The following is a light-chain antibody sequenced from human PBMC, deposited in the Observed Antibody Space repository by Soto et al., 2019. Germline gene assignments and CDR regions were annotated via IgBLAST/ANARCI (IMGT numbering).Light chain of an antibody. CDR2: DNS. CDR1: ISNIGNNY. Sequence: QSVLTQPPPVSAAPGQNVTISCSGGISNIGNNYVAWYQQFPGTAPRRIIYDNSKRASGIPDRFSGSKSGTSATLVITGLQTGDEADYYCGTWDSRLSAVFGTGTKVTVL. CDR3: GTWDSRLSAV. J-gene: IGLJ1*01. V-gene: IGLV1-51*01.